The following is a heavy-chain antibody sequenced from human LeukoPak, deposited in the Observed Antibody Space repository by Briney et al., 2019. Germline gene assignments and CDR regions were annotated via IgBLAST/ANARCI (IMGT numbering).Heavy chain of an antibody. CDR3: ATGTETSGHYDFWSGYYPRFDY. CDR1: GFTFSSYG. Sequence: PGGSLRLSCAASGFTFSSYGMHWVRQAQGKGLEWVAVIWYDGSNKYYADSVKGRFTISRDNSKNTLYLQMNSLRAEDAAVYYCATGTETSGHYDFWSGYYPRFDYWGQGTLVTVSS. V-gene: IGHV3-33*01. J-gene: IGHJ4*02. CDR2: IWYDGSNK. D-gene: IGHD3-3*01.